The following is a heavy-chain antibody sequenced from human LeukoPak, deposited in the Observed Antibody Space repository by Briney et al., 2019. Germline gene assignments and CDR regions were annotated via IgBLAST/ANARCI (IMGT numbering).Heavy chain of an antibody. V-gene: IGHV1-69*01. CDR1: GGTSSSST. CDR2: IIPIFGTP. Sequence: SVKISCKTSGGTSSSSTINWVRHAPGQGLEWMGGIIPIFGTPKYAQKFQGRVTITADESTSTAYTELSSLRSKDTAESYWASAAIDRDYFKQWGQGSLVSVSS. D-gene: IGHD2-2*01. CDR3: ASAAIDRDYFKQ. J-gene: IGHJ1*01.